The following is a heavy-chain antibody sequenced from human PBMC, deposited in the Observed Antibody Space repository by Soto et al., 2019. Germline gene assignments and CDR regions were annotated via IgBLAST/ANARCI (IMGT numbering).Heavy chain of an antibody. CDR2: IYYSGST. Sequence: SETLSLTCTVSGGSISGYYWSWIRQPPGKGLEWIGYIYYSGSTNYNPSLKSRVTISVDTSKNQFSLKLSSVTAADTAVYYCARDRDYGVHFDYWGQGTLVTVSS. D-gene: IGHD4-17*01. V-gene: IGHV4-59*01. CDR1: GGSISGYY. CDR3: ARDRDYGVHFDY. J-gene: IGHJ4*02.